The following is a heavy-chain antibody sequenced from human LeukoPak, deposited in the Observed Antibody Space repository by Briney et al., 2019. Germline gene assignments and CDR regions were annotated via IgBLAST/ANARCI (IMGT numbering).Heavy chain of an antibody. D-gene: IGHD2-2*01. J-gene: IGHJ6*04. CDR3: ARLIGYCSSTSCWDYYYYGMDV. V-gene: IGHV4-59*01. Sequence: SETLSLTCTVSGGSISSYYWSWIRQPPGKGLEWIGYIYYSGSTNYNPSLKSRATISVDTSKNQFSLKLSSVTAADTAVYYCARLIGYCSSTSCWDYYYYGMDVWGKGTTVTVSS. CDR1: GGSISSYY. CDR2: IYYSGST.